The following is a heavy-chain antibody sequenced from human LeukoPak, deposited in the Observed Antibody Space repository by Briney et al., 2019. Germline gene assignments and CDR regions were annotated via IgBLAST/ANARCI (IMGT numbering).Heavy chain of an antibody. CDR2: IYYSGST. D-gene: IGHD5-18*01. CDR3: ASRYSYGYWFDP. J-gene: IGHJ5*02. CDR1: GGSISSGGYY. Sequence: SETLSLTCTVSGGSISSGGYYWSWIRQHPGKGLEWIGYIYYSGSTYYNPSLKSRVTISVDTSKNQFSLKLSSVTAENTAVYYCASRYSYGYWFDPWGQGTLVTVSS. V-gene: IGHV4-31*03.